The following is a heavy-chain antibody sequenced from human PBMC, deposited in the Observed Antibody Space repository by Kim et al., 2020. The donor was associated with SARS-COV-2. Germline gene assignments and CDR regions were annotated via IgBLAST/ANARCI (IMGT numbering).Heavy chain of an antibody. Sequence: SETLSLTCTVSGGPISIHYWGWIRQPPGMGLEWIGWVYHSGSTDYNPSLKSRVTISVDTSKNQFSLRLSSVTAADTAVYYCAGAYCGGDCLNWFDPWGQGTLVTVSS. CDR1: GGPISIHY. J-gene: IGHJ5*02. V-gene: IGHV4-59*11. D-gene: IGHD2-21*01. CDR2: VYHSGST. CDR3: AGAYCGGDCLNWFDP.